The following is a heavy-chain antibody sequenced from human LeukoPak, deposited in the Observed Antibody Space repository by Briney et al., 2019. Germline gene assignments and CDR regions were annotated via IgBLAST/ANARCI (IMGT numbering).Heavy chain of an antibody. CDR3: ARDYGDYVFDY. V-gene: IGHV1-2*02. Sequence: GASVTVSCKASGYTFTGYYMHWVRQAPGQGLEWMGWINPNSGGTNYAQKFQGRVTMTRYTSISTAYMELSRLRSDDTAVYYCARDYGDYVFDYWGQGTLVTVSS. CDR1: GYTFTGYY. D-gene: IGHD4-17*01. CDR2: INPNSGGT. J-gene: IGHJ4*02.